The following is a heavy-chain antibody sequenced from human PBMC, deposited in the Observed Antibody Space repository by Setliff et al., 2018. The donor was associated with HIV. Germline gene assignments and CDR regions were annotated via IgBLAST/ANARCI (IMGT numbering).Heavy chain of an antibody. V-gene: IGHV4-34*01. CDR1: GGSVSGYY. CDR2: INHSGST. Sequence: SETLSLTCAVYGGSVSGYYWSWIRQPPGKGREWIGEINHSGSTNYNPSLKSRVTISVDTPKNQFSLKLTSVTAADTAVYYCVRHGGVRIQRRTGMDYWGQGTLVTVSS. D-gene: IGHD2-8*02. CDR3: VRHGGVRIQRRTGMDY. J-gene: IGHJ4*02.